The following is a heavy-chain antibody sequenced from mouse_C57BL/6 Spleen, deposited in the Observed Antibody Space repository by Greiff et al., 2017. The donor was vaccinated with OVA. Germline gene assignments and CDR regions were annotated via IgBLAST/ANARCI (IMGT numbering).Heavy chain of an antibody. CDR3: ARDQDYGSLYYAMDY. CDR2: ISDGGSYT. J-gene: IGHJ4*01. D-gene: IGHD1-1*01. Sequence: EVKLMESGGGLVKPGGSLKLSCAASGFTFSSYAMSWVRQTPGKRLEWVATISDGGSYTYYPDNVKGRFTISRDNAKNNLYLQMSHLTSEDTAMYYCARDQDYGSLYYAMDYWGQGTSVTVSS. V-gene: IGHV5-4*01. CDR1: GFTFSSYA.